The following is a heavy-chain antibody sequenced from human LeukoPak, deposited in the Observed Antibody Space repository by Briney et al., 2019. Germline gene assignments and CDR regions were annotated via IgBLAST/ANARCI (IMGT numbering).Heavy chain of an antibody. J-gene: IGHJ4*02. CDR3: ASIGETTSYDFWSGYPDY. CDR1: GYTFTGYY. Sequence: ASVRVSCKASGYTFTGYYMHWVRQAPGQGLEWLGWMNPNSGGTNYAQTFQGRVTMTRDTSISTAYTELSRLRSDDTAVYYCASIGETTSYDFWSGYPDYWGQGTLVTVSS. D-gene: IGHD3-3*01. V-gene: IGHV1-2*02. CDR2: MNPNSGGT.